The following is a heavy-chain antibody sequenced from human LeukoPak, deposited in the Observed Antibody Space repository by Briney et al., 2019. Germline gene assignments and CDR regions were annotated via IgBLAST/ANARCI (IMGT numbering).Heavy chain of an antibody. CDR2: IRYDESNK. D-gene: IGHD2-2*01. CDR3: AKDHCSGTSCFFFDP. CDR1: GFIFSNYG. V-gene: IGHV3-30*02. J-gene: IGHJ5*02. Sequence: GGSLRLSCAASGFIFSNYGMHWVRQAPGKGLEWVAFIRYDESNKYYADSVKGRFTISRDNSKNTLYLQMNSLRAEDTVVYYCAKDHCSGTSCFFFDPWGQGTLVTVSS.